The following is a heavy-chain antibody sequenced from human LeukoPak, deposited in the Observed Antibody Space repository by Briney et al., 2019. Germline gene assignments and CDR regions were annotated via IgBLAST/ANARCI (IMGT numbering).Heavy chain of an antibody. J-gene: IGHJ4*02. CDR2: ISAYNGNT. Sequence: ASVKVSCKASGYTFTSYGISWVRQAPGQGLEWMGWISAYNGNTNYAQKLQGRVTMTTDTSTSTAYMELRSLRSDDTAVYYCARDSGGRSPVPAAMYENWGQGTLVTVSS. CDR1: GYTFTSYG. V-gene: IGHV1-18*01. D-gene: IGHD2-2*01. CDR3: ARDSGGRSPVPAAMYEN.